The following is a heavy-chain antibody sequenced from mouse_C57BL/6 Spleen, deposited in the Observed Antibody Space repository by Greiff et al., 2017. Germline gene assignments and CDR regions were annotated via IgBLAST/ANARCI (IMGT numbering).Heavy chain of an antibody. D-gene: IGHD4-1*01. CDR1: GYTFTSYW. Sequence: QVQLQQPGAELVMPGASVKLSCKASGYTFTSYWMHWVKQRPGQGLEWIGEIDPSDSYTNYNQKFKGKSTLTVDKSSSTAYMQLSSLTSEDSAVXDCARAGLGRFAYWGQGTLVTVSA. CDR3: ARAGLGRFAY. CDR2: IDPSDSYT. V-gene: IGHV1-69*01. J-gene: IGHJ3*01.